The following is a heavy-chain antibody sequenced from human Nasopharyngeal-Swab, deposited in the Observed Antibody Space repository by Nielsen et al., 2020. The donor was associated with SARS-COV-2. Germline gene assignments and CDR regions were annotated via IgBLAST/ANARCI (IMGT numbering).Heavy chain of an antibody. CDR3: ARITYGDPDWFDP. CDR1: GFSLSSPSMG. D-gene: IGHD4-17*01. J-gene: IGHJ5*02. Sequence: SGPTLAKPTETLTLTCTVSGFSLSSPSMGVSWIRQPPRTALEWLAPIFSNDKKTYRTSLKSRLTISQDTSKSQVVLTMTNMDPVDTATYYCARITYGDPDWFDPWGQGTLVTVSS. CDR2: IFSNDKK. V-gene: IGHV2-26*01.